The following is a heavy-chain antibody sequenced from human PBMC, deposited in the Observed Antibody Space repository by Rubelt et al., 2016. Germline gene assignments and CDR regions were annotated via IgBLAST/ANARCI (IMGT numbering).Heavy chain of an antibody. V-gene: IGHV1-2*02. CDR1: GYTFTGYY. J-gene: IGHJ3*02. Sequence: QVQLVQSGAEVKKPGASVKVSCKASGYTFTGYYMHWVRQAPGQGLEWMGWLNLNSGGTNSVQKFKGRVTMTTDTSTSTAYMELRSLRSDDTAVYYCARRDGYNWDDAFDIWGQGTMVTVSS. D-gene: IGHD5-24*01. CDR2: LNLNSGGT. CDR3: ARRDGYNWDDAFDI.